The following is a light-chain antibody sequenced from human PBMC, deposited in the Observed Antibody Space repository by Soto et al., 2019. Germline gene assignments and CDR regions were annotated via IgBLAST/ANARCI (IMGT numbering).Light chain of an antibody. CDR1: NIGSKS. J-gene: IGLJ2*01. CDR2: YDS. V-gene: IGLV3-21*04. Sequence: SYELTQPPSVSVAPGKTARIPCGGNNIGSKSVHWYQQKAGQAPILAMYYDSDRPSGIPERFSGSNSGNTATLTISTVEAGDEADYYCQVWDISSNHVVFGGGTKLTVL. CDR3: QVWDISSNHVV.